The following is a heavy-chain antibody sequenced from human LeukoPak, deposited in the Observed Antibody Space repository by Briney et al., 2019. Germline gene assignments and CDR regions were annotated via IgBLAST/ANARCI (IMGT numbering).Heavy chain of an antibody. CDR3: ASPYSNYDNWFDP. CDR1: GYTFTSYG. V-gene: IGHV1-18*01. CDR2: ISAYNGNT. D-gene: IGHD4-11*01. J-gene: IGHJ5*02. Sequence: ASVKVSCKASGYTFTSYGISWVRQAPGQGLEWMGWISAYNGNTNYAQKLQGRVTITADEFTSTAYMELSSLRSEDTAVYYCASPYSNYDNWFDPWGQGTLVTVSS.